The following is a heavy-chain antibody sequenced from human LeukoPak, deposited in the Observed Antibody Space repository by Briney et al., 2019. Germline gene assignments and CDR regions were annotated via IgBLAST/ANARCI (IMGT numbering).Heavy chain of an antibody. Sequence: ASVKVSCKASGYTFTSYYMHWVRQAPGQGLEWMGIINPSGGSTSYAQKFQGRVTMTRDTSTSTVYMELSSLRSEDTAVYYCRRDPLRAALSLDVWGKGTTVTVSS. J-gene: IGHJ6*04. CDR2: INPSGGST. D-gene: IGHD6-6*01. CDR1: GYTFTSYY. CDR3: RRDPLRAALSLDV. V-gene: IGHV1-46*03.